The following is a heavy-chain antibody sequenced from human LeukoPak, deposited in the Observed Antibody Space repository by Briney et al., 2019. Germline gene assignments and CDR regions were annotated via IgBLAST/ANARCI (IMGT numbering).Heavy chain of an antibody. J-gene: IGHJ4*02. CDR3: ARVTFFGSSWYLSVANFDY. CDR1: GYTFTSYG. D-gene: IGHD6-13*01. CDR2: ISAYNGNT. Sequence: ASVKVSCKASGYTFTSYGISWVRQAPGQGLEWMGWISAYNGNTNYAQKLQGRVTMTTDTSTSTAYMELRSLRSDDTAVYYCARVTFFGSSWYLSVANFDYWGQGTLVTVSS. V-gene: IGHV1-18*01.